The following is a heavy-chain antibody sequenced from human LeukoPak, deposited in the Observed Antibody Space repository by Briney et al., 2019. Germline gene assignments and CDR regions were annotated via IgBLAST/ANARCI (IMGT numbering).Heavy chain of an antibody. CDR2: MNPNSNNT. V-gene: IGHV1-8*01. CDR1: GYTFTSYD. Sequence: ASVKVSCKASGYTFTSYDINWVRQATGQGLEWMGWMNPNSNNTGYAQRFQGRVTMTRDTSISTAYMELSRLRSDDTAVYYCARSPIEKYSLWDYWGQGTLVTVSS. J-gene: IGHJ4*02. CDR3: ARSPIEKYSLWDY. D-gene: IGHD6-6*01.